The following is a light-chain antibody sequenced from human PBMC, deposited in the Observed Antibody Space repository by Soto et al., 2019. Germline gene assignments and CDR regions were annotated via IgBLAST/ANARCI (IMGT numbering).Light chain of an antibody. CDR2: EVR. CDR3: CSYTISATLV. Sequence: QSVLTQPASVSGSPGQSITISCSGTTNDIGGYNYVSWYQHHPGKVPKVIIYEVRNRPSGVSNRFSGSKSGNTASLTISGPQAEDEADYYCCSYTISATLVFGGGTKLTVL. CDR1: TNDIGGYNY. V-gene: IGLV2-14*01. J-gene: IGLJ3*02.